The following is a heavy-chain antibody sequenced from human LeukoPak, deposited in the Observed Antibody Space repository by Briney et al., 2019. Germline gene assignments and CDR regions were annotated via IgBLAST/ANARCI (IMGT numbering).Heavy chain of an antibody. CDR1: GYTFTSYC. J-gene: IGHJ5*02. CDR3: ARGISYYYDSSGYYLEGFDP. V-gene: IGHV1-46*01. Sequence: ASVKVSCKASGYTFTSYCMHWVRQAPGQGLEWMGIINPSGGSTSYAQKFQGRVTMTRDTSTSTVYMELSSLRSEDTAVYYCARGISYYYDSSGYYLEGFDPWGQGTLVTVSS. CDR2: INPSGGST. D-gene: IGHD3-22*01.